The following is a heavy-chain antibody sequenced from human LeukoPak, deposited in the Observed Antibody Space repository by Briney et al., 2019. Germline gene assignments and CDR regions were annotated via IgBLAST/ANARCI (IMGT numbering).Heavy chain of an antibody. J-gene: IGHJ1*01. CDR2: ISGSGGST. Sequence: PGGSLRLSCAASGFTFSSYAMSWVRHAPGKGLEWVTAISGSGGSTYYADSVKGRFTISRDNSKNTLYLQMNSLRAEDTAVYYCARGPPGPAGYFQYWGQGTLVTVSS. CDR1: GFTFSSYA. V-gene: IGHV3-23*01. D-gene: IGHD3-10*01. CDR3: ARGPPGPAGYFQY.